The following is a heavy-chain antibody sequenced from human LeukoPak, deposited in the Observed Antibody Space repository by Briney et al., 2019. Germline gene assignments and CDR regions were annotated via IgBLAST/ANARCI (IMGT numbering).Heavy chain of an antibody. CDR3: ATIVVVAGP. J-gene: IGHJ5*02. V-gene: IGHV3-23*01. D-gene: IGHD2-21*01. CDR1: GFTFSSYA. Sequence: GGSLRLSCAASGFTFSSYAMSWVRQAPGKRLAWGSAISGSGGSTYYADSVKGRFTISRDNSKNTLYLQMNSLRAEDTAVYYCATIVVVAGPWGQGTLVTVSS. CDR2: ISGSGGST.